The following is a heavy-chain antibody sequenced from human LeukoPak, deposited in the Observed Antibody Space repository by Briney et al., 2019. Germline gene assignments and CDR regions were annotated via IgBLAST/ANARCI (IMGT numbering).Heavy chain of an antibody. CDR1: GFSLSTSGVG. V-gene: IGHV2-5*01. CDR3: ARHYDFWSASQYFFDY. J-gene: IGHJ4*02. CDR2: IYRNDDK. D-gene: IGHD3-3*01. Sequence: SGPTLVNPTQTLTLTCTFSGFSLSTSGVGVGWIRQPPGKALEWLALIYRNDDKRYSPSLKSRLTITKDTSRDQVVLTMTNVDPVDTATYYCARHYDFWSASQYFFDYWGQGTLVTVSS.